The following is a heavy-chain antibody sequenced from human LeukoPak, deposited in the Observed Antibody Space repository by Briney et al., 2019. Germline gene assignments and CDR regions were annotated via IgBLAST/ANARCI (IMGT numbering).Heavy chain of an antibody. CDR2: INHSGST. V-gene: IGHV4-34*01. D-gene: IGHD3-10*01. CDR1: GGSFSGYY. CDR3: ARSGIRLSTYYYYGMDV. J-gene: IGHJ6*02. Sequence: SETLSLTCAVYGGSFSGYYWSWIRQPPGKGLEWIGEINHSGSTNYNPSLKSRVTISVDTSKNQFSLKPSSVTAADTAVYYCARSGIRLSTYYYYGMDVWGQGTTVTVSS.